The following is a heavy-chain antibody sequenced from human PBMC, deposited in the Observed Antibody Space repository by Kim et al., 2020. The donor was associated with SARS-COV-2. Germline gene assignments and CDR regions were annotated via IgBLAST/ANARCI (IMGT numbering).Heavy chain of an antibody. CDR2: IYSGGST. CDR1: GFTVSNNY. Sequence: GGSLRLSCAASGFTVSNNYMTWVRQAPGKGLEWVSIIYSGGSTYYADSVKGRFTFSRDNSKNTLYLQMNSLRAEDTAVYYCARVPTGRYNPFDYWGQGTL. J-gene: IGHJ4*02. D-gene: IGHD1-20*01. CDR3: ARVPTGRYNPFDY. V-gene: IGHV3-66*01.